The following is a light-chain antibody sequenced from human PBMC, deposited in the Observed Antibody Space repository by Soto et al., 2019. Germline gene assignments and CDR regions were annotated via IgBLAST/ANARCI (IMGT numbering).Light chain of an antibody. CDR2: EAS. J-gene: IGKJ5*01. Sequence: EIALTQSPATLSLSPGERATLSCRASQSVSSYLAWYQQKPGQAPRLLIYEASSRATGIPDRFSGGGSGTDFTLSISKVEPEDFAVYYCQQYGRPPRATFGQGTRLEIK. CDR1: QSVSSY. CDR3: QQYGRPPRAT. V-gene: IGKV3-20*01.